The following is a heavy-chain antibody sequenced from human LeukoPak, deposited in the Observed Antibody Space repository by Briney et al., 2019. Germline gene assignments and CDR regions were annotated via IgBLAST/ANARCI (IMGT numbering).Heavy chain of an antibody. V-gene: IGHV3-48*03. Sequence: GGSLRLSCAASGFTFSSYEMNWVRQAPGKGLEWVSYISSSGGTIYYADSVKGRFTISRDNAKNSLYLQMNSLRAEDTAVYYCARDFVGYFDYWGQGTLVTVSS. D-gene: IGHD1-26*01. CDR1: GFTFSSYE. CDR3: ARDFVGYFDY. CDR2: ISSSGGTI. J-gene: IGHJ4*02.